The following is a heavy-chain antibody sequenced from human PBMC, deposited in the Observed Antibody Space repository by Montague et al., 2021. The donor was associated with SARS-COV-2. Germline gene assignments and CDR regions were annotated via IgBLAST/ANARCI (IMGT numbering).Heavy chain of an antibody. D-gene: IGHD3-10*01. V-gene: IGHV2-70*11. CDR3: ARTAGTDYTGYYYYAMDV. CDR2: IDWDDDK. CDR1: VFSLSTSGMC. J-gene: IGHJ6*02. Sequence: PALVKPTQTLTLTCTFSVFSLSTSGMCVSWIRQPPGKALEWLARIDWDDDKYYSTSLKTRLTISKDTSKNQVVLTMTNMDPVDTATYYCARTAGTDYTGYYYYAMDVWGQGTTVTVSS.